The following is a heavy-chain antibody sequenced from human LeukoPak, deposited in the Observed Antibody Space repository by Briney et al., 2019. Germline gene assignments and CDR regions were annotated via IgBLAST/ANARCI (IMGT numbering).Heavy chain of an antibody. V-gene: IGHV3-23*01. D-gene: IGHD3-22*01. J-gene: IGHJ4*02. Sequence: GGSLRLSCAASGFTFSSYAMSWVRQAPGKGLEWVSAISGSGGSTYYADSVKGRFTISRDNSKNTLYLQMNSLRAEDTAVYYCARGYYDSSGYFDYWGQGTLVTVSS. CDR2: ISGSGGST. CDR1: GFTFSSYA. CDR3: ARGYYDSSGYFDY.